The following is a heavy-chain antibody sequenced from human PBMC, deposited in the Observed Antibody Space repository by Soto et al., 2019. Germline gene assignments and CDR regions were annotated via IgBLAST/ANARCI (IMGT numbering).Heavy chain of an antibody. D-gene: IGHD1-26*01. V-gene: IGHV1-69*13. CDR2: ITPIFGTA. Sequence: ASVKVSCKASGGTFSIYAISWVRQAPGQGPEWMGGITPIFGTANYAQKFQGRVTITADESTNTAYMELSSLRSEDTAVYYCAREDNWSSIYYGMDVWGQGTTVTVSS. J-gene: IGHJ6*02. CDR3: AREDNWSSIYYGMDV. CDR1: GGTFSIYA.